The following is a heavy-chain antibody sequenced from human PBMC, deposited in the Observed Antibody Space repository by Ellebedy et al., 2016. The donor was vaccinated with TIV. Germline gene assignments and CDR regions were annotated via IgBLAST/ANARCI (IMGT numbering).Heavy chain of an antibody. CDR3: ARGWFGSGMGV. CDR1: GDSVSTDIG. D-gene: IGHD3-10*01. Sequence: SQTLSLTCVISGDSVSTDIGWNWIRQSPSRGLEWLGRTYYRSKWNNDYAGSLKSRITINPDTSKNLFSLQLNSVTPEDTAVYYCARGWFGSGMGVWGQGTTVTVSS. CDR2: TYYRSKWNN. J-gene: IGHJ6*02. V-gene: IGHV6-1*01.